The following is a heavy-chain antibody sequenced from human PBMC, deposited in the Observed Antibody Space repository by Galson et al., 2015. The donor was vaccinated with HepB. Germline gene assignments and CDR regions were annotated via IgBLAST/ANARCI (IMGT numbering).Heavy chain of an antibody. J-gene: IGHJ4*02. CDR3: ARDWYYDSSGYFDY. CDR2: IIPIFGTA. V-gene: IGHV1-69*13. CDR1: GGTFSSYA. Sequence: SVKVSCKASGGTFSSYAISWVRQAPGQGLEWMGGIIPIFGTANYAQKFQGRVTITADESTSTAYMELSSLRSEDTAVYYCARDWYYDSSGYFDYWGQGTLVTVSS. D-gene: IGHD3-22*01.